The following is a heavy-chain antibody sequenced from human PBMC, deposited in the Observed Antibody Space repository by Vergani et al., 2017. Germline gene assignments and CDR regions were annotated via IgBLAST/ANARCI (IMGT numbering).Heavy chain of an antibody. D-gene: IGHD6-13*01. CDR1: GYTFISYG. Sequence: VQLVQSGAEVKKPGASVKVSCKASGYTFISYGITWVRQAPGQGLEWMGWISTYNGNTNYAQKFQGGVTMTTETSTSTAYMELGSLRSDDTAVYYCARGPFSSSWNYFDYWGQGTLVTVSS. J-gene: IGHJ4*02. V-gene: IGHV1-18*01. CDR2: ISTYNGNT. CDR3: ARGPFSSSWNYFDY.